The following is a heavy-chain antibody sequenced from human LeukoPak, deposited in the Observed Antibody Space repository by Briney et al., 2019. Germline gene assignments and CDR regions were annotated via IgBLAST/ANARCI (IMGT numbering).Heavy chain of an antibody. Sequence: PSETLSLTCTVSGGSISSSSYYWGWIRQPPGKGLEWIGSIYYSGSTYYNPSLKSRVTISVDTSKNQFSLKLSSVTAADTAVYYCARDRHVLLWFGEQVGYWGQGTLVTVSS. D-gene: IGHD3-10*01. CDR1: GGSISSSSYY. CDR2: IYYSGST. V-gene: IGHV4-39*07. CDR3: ARDRHVLLWFGEQVGY. J-gene: IGHJ4*02.